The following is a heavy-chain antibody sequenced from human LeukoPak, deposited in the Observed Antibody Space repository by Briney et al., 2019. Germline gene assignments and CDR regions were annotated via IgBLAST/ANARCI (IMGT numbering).Heavy chain of an antibody. V-gene: IGHV5-51*01. CDR3: ARSLKHIAADYYFDY. CDR2: IYPGDSDT. Sequence: GASLKISCKGSGYRFTSYWIDWVRQMPGKGLEWMGIIYPGDSDTRYSPSFQGQVTISADKSISTAYLQWSSLKASDTAMYYCARSLKHIAADYYFDYWGQGTLVTVSS. CDR1: GYRFTSYW. D-gene: IGHD6-13*01. J-gene: IGHJ4*02.